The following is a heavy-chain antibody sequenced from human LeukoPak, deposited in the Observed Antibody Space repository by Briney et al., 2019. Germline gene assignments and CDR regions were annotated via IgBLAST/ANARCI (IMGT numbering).Heavy chain of an antibody. V-gene: IGHV3-73*01. J-gene: IGHJ5*02. CDR1: VLTFSGSA. Sequence: WGSLRLSCAASVLTFSGSAMHWVRQASGKGLEWVGRIRSKANSYATAYAASVKGRFTISRDDSKNTAYLQMNSLKTEDTAVYYCTRLVTAPDPWGQGTLVTVSS. CDR2: IRSKANSYAT. D-gene: IGHD2-21*02. CDR3: TRLVTAPDP.